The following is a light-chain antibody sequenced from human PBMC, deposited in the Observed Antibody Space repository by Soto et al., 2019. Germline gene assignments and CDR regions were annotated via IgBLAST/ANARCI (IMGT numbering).Light chain of an antibody. CDR3: QQYYSYPKT. CDR2: AAS. J-gene: IGKJ1*01. V-gene: IGKV1-8*01. CDR1: QGISSY. Sequence: IRMIQSLSLFSTSKGDRVTITCRASQGISSYLAWYQQKPGKAPKLLIYAASTLQSGVPSRFSGSGSGTDFTLTISCLQSEDFATYYCQQYYSYPKTFGQGTKVDI.